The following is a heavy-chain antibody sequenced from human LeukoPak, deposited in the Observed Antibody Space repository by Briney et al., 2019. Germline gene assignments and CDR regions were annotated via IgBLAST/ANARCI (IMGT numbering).Heavy chain of an antibody. Sequence: SGALSLPCTFSGGSIRSSSHHWGGIPPPPGEGAVGVGGLYYSGSTYYNPSLKSRVTISVDTSKNQFSLKLSSVTATDTAVYYCARHDCTTTSCLYFYGMDVWGQGTTVTVSS. J-gene: IGHJ6*02. D-gene: IGHD2-2*01. V-gene: IGHV4-39*01. CDR2: LYYSGST. CDR3: ARHDCTTTSCLYFYGMDV. CDR1: GGSIRSSSHH.